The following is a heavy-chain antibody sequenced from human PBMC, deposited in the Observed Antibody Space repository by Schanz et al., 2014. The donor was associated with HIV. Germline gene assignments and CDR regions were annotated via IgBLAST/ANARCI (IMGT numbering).Heavy chain of an antibody. Sequence: QVRLQQWGAGLLKPSETLSLTCAVYGGSFSGYVWSWIRQAPGKGLEXIGEITDDGTTDYKSSLKSRVTISVDTSKNQFSLKLRSATAADVAVYYCAGARVLRDLEWPPSYHHYGXXVWGQGTT. CDR1: GGSFSGYV. V-gene: IGHV4-34*01. D-gene: IGHD3-3*01. CDR3: AGARVLRDLEWPPSYHHYGXXV. J-gene: IGHJ6*02. CDR2: ITDDGTT.